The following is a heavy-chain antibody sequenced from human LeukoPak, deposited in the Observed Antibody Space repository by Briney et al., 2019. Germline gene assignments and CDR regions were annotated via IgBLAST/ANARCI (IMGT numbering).Heavy chain of an antibody. Sequence: GRSLRLSCAASGFTFSSYGMHWVRQAPGKGLEWVAVISYDGSNKYYADSVKGRFTISRDNSKNTLYLQMNSLRAEDTAVYYCARALRYAFDIWGQGTMVTVSS. J-gene: IGHJ3*02. CDR3: ARALRYAFDI. V-gene: IGHV3-30*03. CDR2: ISYDGSNK. CDR1: GFTFSSYG. D-gene: IGHD3-16*01.